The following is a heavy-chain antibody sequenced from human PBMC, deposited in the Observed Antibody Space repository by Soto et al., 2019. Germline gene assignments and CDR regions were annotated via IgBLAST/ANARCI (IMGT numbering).Heavy chain of an antibody. V-gene: IGHV4-59*01. D-gene: IGHD1-1*01. CDR2: IYYSGST. J-gene: IGHJ4*02. Sequence: QVQLQESGPGLVKPSETLSLTCTVSGGSISSYYWSWIRQPPGKGLEWIGYIYYSGSTNYNPSLKRRVTISVDTSKNQFSLKLISVTAADTAVYYCARDSGPTGAFDYWGQGTLVTVSS. CDR3: ARDSGPTGAFDY. CDR1: GGSISSYY.